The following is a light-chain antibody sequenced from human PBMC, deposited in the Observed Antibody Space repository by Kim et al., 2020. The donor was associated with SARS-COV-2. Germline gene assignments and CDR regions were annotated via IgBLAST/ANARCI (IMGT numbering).Light chain of an antibody. J-gene: IGLJ3*02. V-gene: IGLV1-44*01. CDR2: TDN. CDR3: AAWDDSLPGVV. Sequence: QSVVTQPPSASGTPGQRVTISCSGSNSNIGSHTVNWYQQLPGTAPTLLIYTDNQRPSGVPDRFSGSKSGTSASLAISGLQPEDEADYYCAAWDDSLPGVVFGGGTQLTV. CDR1: NSNIGSHT.